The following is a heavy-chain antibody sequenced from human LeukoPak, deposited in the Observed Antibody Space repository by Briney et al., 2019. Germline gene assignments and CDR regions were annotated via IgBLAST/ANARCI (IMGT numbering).Heavy chain of an antibody. CDR2: IFSSGSA. V-gene: IGHV4-4*09. D-gene: IGHD3-22*01. J-gene: IGHJ4*02. CDR1: GDSISSYY. Sequence: SETLSLTCTVSGDSISSYYCSWIRQPPGKGLGWVGYIFSSGSANYNPSLESRVTISLDRSRKQFSLKLKSVTAADTAVYYCARRSSDSTGLWAFDYWGQGTLVTVSS. CDR3: ARRSSDSTGLWAFDY.